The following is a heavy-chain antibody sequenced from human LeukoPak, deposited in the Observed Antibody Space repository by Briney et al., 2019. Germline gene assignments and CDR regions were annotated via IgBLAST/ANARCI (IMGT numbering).Heavy chain of an antibody. D-gene: IGHD6-19*01. J-gene: IGHJ4*02. CDR3: ASFSSGVPRRFDY. CDR1: GYTFTCYY. V-gene: IGHV1-2*02. CDR2: INPNSGGT. Sequence: ASVKVSCKASGYTFTCYYMHWVRQAPGQGLEWMGWINPNSGGTNYAQKFQGRVTMTRDTSISTAYMELSRLRSDDTAVYYCASFSSGVPRRFDYWGQGTLVTVSS.